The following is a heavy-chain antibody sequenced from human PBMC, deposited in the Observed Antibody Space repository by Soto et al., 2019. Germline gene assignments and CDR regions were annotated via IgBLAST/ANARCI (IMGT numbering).Heavy chain of an antibody. J-gene: IGHJ4*02. CDR1: GYTFTSYG. CDR2: ISAYNGNT. V-gene: IGHV1-18*01. CDR3: ARDRVWAGSPPSSYYYDSSGYSGPTDY. Sequence: EASVKVSCKASGYTFTSYGISWVRQAPGQGLEWMGWISAYNGNTNYAQKLQGRVTMTTDTSTSTAYMELRSLRSDDTAVYYCARDRVWAGSPPSSYYYDSSGYSGPTDYWGQGTLVTVSS. D-gene: IGHD3-22*01.